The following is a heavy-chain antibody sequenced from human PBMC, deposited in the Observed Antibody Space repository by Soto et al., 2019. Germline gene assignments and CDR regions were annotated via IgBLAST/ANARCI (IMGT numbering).Heavy chain of an antibody. CDR3: ARDYSGDYVHYFDY. J-gene: IGHJ4*02. V-gene: IGHV4-4*02. CDR2: IYHGGST. CDR1: GGSISSSNW. D-gene: IGHD4-17*01. Sequence: SETLSLTCAVSGGSISSSNWWSWVRQPPGKGLEWIGEIYHGGSTNYNPSLKSRVTISVDKSKNQFSLKLSSVTAADTAVYYCARDYSGDYVHYFDYWGQGTLVTVSS.